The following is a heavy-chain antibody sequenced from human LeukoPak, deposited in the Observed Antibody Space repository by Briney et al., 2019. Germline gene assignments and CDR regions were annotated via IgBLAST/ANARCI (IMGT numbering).Heavy chain of an antibody. J-gene: IGHJ4*02. V-gene: IGHV3-23*01. CDR3: AKNRHRLPSDY. D-gene: IGHD2-2*01. Sequence: GGYLRLSCAASGFTFSSYAMSWVRQAPGKGLEWVSAISVSGGGTYYADSVKGRFTISRDNSKNTLYLQMDSLRADDTAVYYCAKNRHRLPSDYWGQGTLVTVSS. CDR2: ISVSGGGT. CDR1: GFTFSSYA.